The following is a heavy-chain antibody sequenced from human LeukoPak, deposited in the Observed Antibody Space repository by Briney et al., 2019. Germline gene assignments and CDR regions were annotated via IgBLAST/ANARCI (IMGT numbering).Heavy chain of an antibody. CDR3: AKISRGYSYNAYTDMDV. V-gene: IGHV3-9*01. D-gene: IGHD5-18*01. CDR2: ISWNSGNL. Sequence: GGSLRLSCAASGFTFDDYAMHWVRQAPGKGLEGVSGISWNSGNLDYADSVKGRFTISRDNAKNSLYLQMNSLRAEDTALYYCAKISRGYSYNAYTDMDVWGHGTTVIVSS. CDR1: GFTFDDYA. J-gene: IGHJ6*02.